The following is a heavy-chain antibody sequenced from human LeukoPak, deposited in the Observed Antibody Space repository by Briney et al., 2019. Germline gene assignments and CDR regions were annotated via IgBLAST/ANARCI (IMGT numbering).Heavy chain of an antibody. D-gene: IGHD4-17*01. Sequence: GGSLRLSCAASGFTFSSYWMHWVRQAPEKGLVWVSHINSDGSSTTYADSVKGRFTISRDNAKNTLYLQMNSLRAEDTAVYYCAKLLNDYGDYYFDYWGQGTLVTVSS. CDR1: GFTFSSYW. CDR2: INSDGSST. V-gene: IGHV3-74*01. CDR3: AKLLNDYGDYYFDY. J-gene: IGHJ4*02.